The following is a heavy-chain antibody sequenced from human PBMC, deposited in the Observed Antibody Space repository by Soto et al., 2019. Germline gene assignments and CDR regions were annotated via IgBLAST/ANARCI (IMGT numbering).Heavy chain of an antibody. Sequence: QVQLVQSGAEVKKPGASVKVSCKASGYNFNSYGISWVRQAPGQGLEWMGWISAYNCNTNYAQKLQGRVIMTTDTSTSTAYMELRSLRSDDTAVYYCARDGLAEGYSAGFDPWGQGTLVTVSS. D-gene: IGHD3-22*01. V-gene: IGHV1-18*04. CDR2: ISAYNCNT. CDR3: ARDGLAEGYSAGFDP. J-gene: IGHJ5*02. CDR1: GYNFNSYG.